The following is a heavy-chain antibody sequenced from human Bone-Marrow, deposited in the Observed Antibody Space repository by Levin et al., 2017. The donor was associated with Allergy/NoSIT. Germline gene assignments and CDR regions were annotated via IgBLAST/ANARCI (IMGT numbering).Heavy chain of an antibody. J-gene: IGHJ3*01. V-gene: IGHV5-51*01. CDR2: VYPGVPDI. D-gene: IGHD6-19*01. CDR3: ARASIAVGGTIGRFQV. CDR1: GYSFSSYW. Sequence: GESLKISCKGSGYSFSSYWIGWVRQLPGKGLEWMGIVYPGVPDIRYSPSFRGQVTISADKSTSTAYLHWTSLKASDTAMYYCARASIAVGGTIGRFQVWAQGTMVTVSS.